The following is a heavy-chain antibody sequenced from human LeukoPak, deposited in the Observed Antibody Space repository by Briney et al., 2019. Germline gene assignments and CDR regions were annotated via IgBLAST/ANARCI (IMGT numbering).Heavy chain of an antibody. CDR1: GYTFTSYG. CDR2: ISAYNGNT. D-gene: IGHD3-3*01. CDR3: ARAGYYDFWSGYYTDYYYGMDV. Sequence: ASVKVSCKASGYTFTSYGISWVRQAPGQGLEWMGGISAYNGNTNYAQKLQGRVTMTTDTSTSTAYMELRSLRSDDTAVYYCARAGYYDFWSGYYTDYYYGMDVWGQGTTVTVSS. V-gene: IGHV1-18*01. J-gene: IGHJ6*02.